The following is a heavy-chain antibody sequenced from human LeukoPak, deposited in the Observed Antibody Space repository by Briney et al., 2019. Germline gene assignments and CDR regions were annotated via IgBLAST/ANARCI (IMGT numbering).Heavy chain of an antibody. J-gene: IGHJ3*02. Sequence: GGSLRLSCAASGFTFSDYYMSWIRQAPGKGLEWVSYISSSGSTIYYADSVKGRFTLSRDNAKNSLYLQMNSLRAEHTAVYYLARDCSSTTCYIGYAFDIWGQGTMVTVSS. V-gene: IGHV3-11*04. CDR3: ARDCSSTTCYIGYAFDI. D-gene: IGHD2-2*02. CDR1: GFTFSDYY. CDR2: ISSSGSTI.